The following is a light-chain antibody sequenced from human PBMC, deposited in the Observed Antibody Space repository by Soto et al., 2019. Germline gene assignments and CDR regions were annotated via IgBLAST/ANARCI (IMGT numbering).Light chain of an antibody. J-gene: IGKJ4*01. V-gene: IGKV1-12*01. CDR3: QQANSFPLT. Sequence: DIQMTQSPSSVSASVGDIVTITCRASQGVNTWLAWYQKNPGKAPELLVYEASSLHSGVPSRFSVSGSGTDFTLTISSLQPEDFATYYCQQANSFPLTFGGGTKVEVQ. CDR2: EAS. CDR1: QGVNTW.